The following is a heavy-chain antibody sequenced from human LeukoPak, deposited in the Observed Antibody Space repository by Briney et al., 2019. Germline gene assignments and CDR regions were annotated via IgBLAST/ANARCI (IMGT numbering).Heavy chain of an antibody. J-gene: IGHJ4*02. CDR2: IIPIFGTA. V-gene: IGHV1-69*05. D-gene: IGHD5-24*01. Sequence: ASVKVSCKASGYTFTGYYMHWVRQAPGQGLEWMGRIIPIFGTANYAQKFQGRVTITTDESTSTAYVELSSLRSEDTAVYYCARAGGRDGYNSPFDYWGQGTLVTVSS. CDR1: GYTFTGYY. CDR3: ARAGGRDGYNSPFDY.